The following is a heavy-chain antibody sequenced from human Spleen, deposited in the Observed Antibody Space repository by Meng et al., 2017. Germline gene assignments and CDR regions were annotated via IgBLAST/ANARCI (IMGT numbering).Heavy chain of an antibody. CDR1: GDSLSSYSAT. Sequence: HVHLHHTVPELHQPPPTHSLTCTISGDSLSSYSATWNWVRKFPSRGLKCLGRTYCRSKWYTDYAVSMKSRIIINADTSKKQSSLQVNSVTPKDTAVYYCTRDVVGNTYLFDYWGQGTLVTVSS. D-gene: IGHD1-26*01. J-gene: IGHJ4*02. CDR2: TYCRSKWYT. CDR3: TRDVVGNTYLFDY. V-gene: IGHV6-1*01.